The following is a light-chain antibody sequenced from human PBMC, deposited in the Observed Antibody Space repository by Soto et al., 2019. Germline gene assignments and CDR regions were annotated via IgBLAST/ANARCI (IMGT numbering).Light chain of an antibody. Sequence: VLTQPPSVSGAPGQRVTISCTGSSSNIGAGYDVHWYQQLPGTAPKPLIYGNSNRPSGVPDRFSGSKSGTSATLVITGLQAEDEADYCCQSYDNSLSGYVFGTGTKVTVL. CDR3: QSYDNSLSGYV. J-gene: IGLJ1*01. V-gene: IGLV1-40*01. CDR1: SSNIGAGYD. CDR2: GNS.